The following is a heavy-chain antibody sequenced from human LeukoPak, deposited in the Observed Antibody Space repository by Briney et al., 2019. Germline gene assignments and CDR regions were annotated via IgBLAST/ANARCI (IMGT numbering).Heavy chain of an antibody. V-gene: IGHV3-30*18. Sequence: GGSLRLSCAAAGFTFSSDSMNWVRQAPGKGLEWVAVISYDGSNKHYADSVKGRFTISRDNSKNTLYLQMNSLRAEDTAVYYCAKDRYYYYGMDVWGQGTTVTVSS. CDR1: GFTFSSDS. J-gene: IGHJ6*02. CDR2: ISYDGSNK. CDR3: AKDRYYYYGMDV.